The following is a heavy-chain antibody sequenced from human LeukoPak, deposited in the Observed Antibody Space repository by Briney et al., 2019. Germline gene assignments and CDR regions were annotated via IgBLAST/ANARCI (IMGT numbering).Heavy chain of an antibody. CDR1: GFTFSSYA. Sequence: GGSLRLSCAASGFTFSSYAMSWVRQAPGKGLEWVSAISGCGGSTYYADSVKGRFTISRDNSKNTLYLQMNSLRAEDTAVYYCAKKQWLVEGVFDYWGQGTLVTVSS. CDR2: ISGCGGST. V-gene: IGHV3-23*01. CDR3: AKKQWLVEGVFDY. D-gene: IGHD6-19*01. J-gene: IGHJ4*02.